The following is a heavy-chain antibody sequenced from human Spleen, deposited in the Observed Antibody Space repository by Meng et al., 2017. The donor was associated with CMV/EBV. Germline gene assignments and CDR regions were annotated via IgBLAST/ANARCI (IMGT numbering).Heavy chain of an antibody. Sequence: GSLRLSCTVSGVSISSYYWTWIRQPPGKGLEWIGYFDYRGRTNNNPSLKSRVTISIDTSKNQFSLNLSSVTAAATDVYYCSRDNRATPTSDSLYYWGQGTLVTVSS. J-gene: IGHJ4*02. D-gene: IGHD1-14*01. V-gene: IGHV4-59*01. CDR2: FDYRGRT. CDR1: GVSISSYY. CDR3: SRDNRATPTSDSLYY.